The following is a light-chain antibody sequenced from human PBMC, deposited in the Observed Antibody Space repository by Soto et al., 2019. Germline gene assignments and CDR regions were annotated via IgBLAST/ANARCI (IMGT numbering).Light chain of an antibody. J-gene: IGKJ1*01. V-gene: IGKV1-39*01. CDR3: QQTYNTPLT. CDR2: DAS. CDR1: QTISTY. Sequence: IQTTQSPSSLAASVGDRITITCRASQTISTYVNWYRQKSGAAPELLLYDASTLQSGVPSRFSGGASGTDFTLTISSLQLEDFATYYCQQTYNTPLTFGQGTKVDIK.